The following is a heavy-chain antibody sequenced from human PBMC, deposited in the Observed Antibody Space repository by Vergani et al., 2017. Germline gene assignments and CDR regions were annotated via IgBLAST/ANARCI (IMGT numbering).Heavy chain of an antibody. V-gene: IGHV3-21*06. CDR2: IGSSGPYI. CDR1: GFTFSDFS. D-gene: IGHD3-22*01. Sequence: EVQLVESGGGLVQPGGSLRLSCAASGFTFSDFSMSWVRQAPGKGLEWVAFIGSSGPYINYADSVKGRFIISRDNTNNSLFLQLRSLRAEDAAVYYCAKDSDDSSGYYYTNWFDPWGQGTLVTVSS. CDR3: AKDSDDSSGYYYTNWFDP. J-gene: IGHJ5*02.